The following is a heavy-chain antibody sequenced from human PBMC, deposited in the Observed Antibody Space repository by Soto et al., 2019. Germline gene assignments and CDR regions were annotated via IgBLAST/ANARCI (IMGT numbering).Heavy chain of an antibody. CDR3: ARGSSSSWVYYDLASY. V-gene: IGHV1-18*01. D-gene: IGHD3-22*01. J-gene: IGHJ4*02. CDR1: GYTFNTYG. CDR2: ISAYNGNT. Sequence: ASVKVSCKTSGYTFNTYGINWVRQAPGQGLEWMGWISAYNGNTNYAQKLQGRVTMTTDTSTSTAYMELRSLRSDDTAVYYCARGSSSSWVYYDLASYWGQGTLVTVSS.